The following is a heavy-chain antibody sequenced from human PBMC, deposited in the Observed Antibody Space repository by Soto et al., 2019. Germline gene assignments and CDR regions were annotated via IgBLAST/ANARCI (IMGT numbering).Heavy chain of an antibody. CDR1: GGSFSDYA. V-gene: IGHV1-69*13. D-gene: IGHD3-22*01. CDR3: ASVPQWLLRYQYFHH. Sequence: GASVKVCCKAFGGSFSDYAISWVRQAPGQGLEWMGGIIPIFGTPNHAQKFQDRVTFTAHESTNTAYMELSRLTSEDTAVYYCASVPQWLLRYQYFHHWGQGTMV. J-gene: IGHJ1*01. CDR2: IIPIFGTP.